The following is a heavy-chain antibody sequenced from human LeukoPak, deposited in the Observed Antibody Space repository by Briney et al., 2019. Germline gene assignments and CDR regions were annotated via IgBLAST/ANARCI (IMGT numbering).Heavy chain of an antibody. J-gene: IGHJ4*02. V-gene: IGHV3-74*01. CDR2: INSDGSRT. D-gene: IGHD6-19*01. CDR1: GFTFSSYW. CDR3: ARTWGTVTGTQDFDY. Sequence: GGSLRLSCAASGFTFSSYWMHWVRQAPGKGLVWVSRINSDGSRTNYADSVKGRFTISRDNAKNTLYLQMESLRDEDTALYYCARTWGTVTGTQDFDYWGQGTLVTVSS.